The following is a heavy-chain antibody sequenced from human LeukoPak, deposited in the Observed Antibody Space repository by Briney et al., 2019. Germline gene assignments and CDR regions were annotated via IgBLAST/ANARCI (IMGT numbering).Heavy chain of an antibody. CDR2: IIPIFGTA. J-gene: IGHJ2*01. V-gene: IGHV1-69*01. CDR1: GGTFGSYV. CDR3: AKEGDTALVTGYFDL. D-gene: IGHD5-18*01. Sequence: LVKVSCKASGGTFGSYVISWVRQAPGQGLEWMGGIIPIFGTAHYAQKFQGRLTITADESTSTVYMEMSSLRSEDTAMYYCAKEGDTALVTGYFDLWGRGTLVTVSA.